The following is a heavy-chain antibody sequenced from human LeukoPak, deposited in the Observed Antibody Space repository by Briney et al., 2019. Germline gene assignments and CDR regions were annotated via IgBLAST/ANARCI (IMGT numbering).Heavy chain of an antibody. CDR1: GGSISSYY. CDR3: ARLDSGYEVDY. J-gene: IGHJ4*02. CDR2: IYYSGST. D-gene: IGHD5-12*01. Sequence: PSETLSLTCTVSGGSISSYYWSWIRQPPGKGLEWIGYIYYSGSTNYSPSLKSRVTISVDTSKNQFSLKLSSVTAADTAVYYCARLDSGYEVDYWGQGTLVTVSS. V-gene: IGHV4-59*08.